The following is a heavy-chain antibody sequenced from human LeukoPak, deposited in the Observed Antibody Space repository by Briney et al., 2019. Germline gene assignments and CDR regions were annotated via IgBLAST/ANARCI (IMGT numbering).Heavy chain of an antibody. CDR3: ARAPVYRVYWFDP. D-gene: IGHD5/OR15-5a*01. J-gene: IGHJ5*02. Sequence: GASVKVSCKASGYTFTSYGISWVRQAPGQGLEWMGWISAYNGNTNYAQKLQGRVTMTTGTSTSTAYMELRSLRSDDTAAYYCARAPVYRVYWFDPWGQGTLVTVSS. CDR1: GYTFTSYG. V-gene: IGHV1-18*01. CDR2: ISAYNGNT.